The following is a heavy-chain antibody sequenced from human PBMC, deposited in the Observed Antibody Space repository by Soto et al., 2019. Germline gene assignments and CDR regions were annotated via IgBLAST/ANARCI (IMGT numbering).Heavy chain of an antibody. D-gene: IGHD5-12*01. CDR1: GFTFNNSG. J-gene: IGHJ6*02. CDR2: ISYDGSDK. Sequence: GGSLRLSCAASGFTFNNSGMHWVRQAPGKGLEWMAVISYDGSDKYYADSVKGRVIISRDNSKNMLNLEMNILRAEDTAIYYCVKDRVPGAYGNYYGMDVWGQGTTVTVSS. V-gene: IGHV3-30*18. CDR3: VKDRVPGAYGNYYGMDV.